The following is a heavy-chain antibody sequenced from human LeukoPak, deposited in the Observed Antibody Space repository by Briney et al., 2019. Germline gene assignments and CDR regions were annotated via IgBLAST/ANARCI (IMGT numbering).Heavy chain of an antibody. J-gene: IGHJ6*03. V-gene: IGHV3-13*01. CDR3: ARSHNWGSGYYYYYMDV. D-gene: IGHD7-27*01. CDR2: IGTAGDT. CDR1: GFTFSSYD. Sequence: PGGSLRLSCAASGFTFSSYDMHWVRQATGKGLEWVSAIGTAGDTYYPGSVKGRFTISRENAKNSLYLQMNSLRAGDTVVYYCARSHNWGSGYYYYYMDVWGKGTTVTVSS.